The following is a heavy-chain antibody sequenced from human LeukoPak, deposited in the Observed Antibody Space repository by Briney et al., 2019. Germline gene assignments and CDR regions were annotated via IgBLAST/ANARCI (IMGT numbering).Heavy chain of an antibody. CDR3: ARDQFVSGYDPEGHAFDI. J-gene: IGHJ3*02. D-gene: IGHD5-12*01. Sequence: ASVKVSCKASGYTFTGYYMHWVRQAPGQGLEWMGWINPNSGGTNYAQKFQGRVTMTRDTSISTAYMELSRLRSDDTAVYYCARDQFVSGYDPEGHAFDIWGQGTMVTVSS. CDR2: INPNSGGT. V-gene: IGHV1-2*02. CDR1: GYTFTGYY.